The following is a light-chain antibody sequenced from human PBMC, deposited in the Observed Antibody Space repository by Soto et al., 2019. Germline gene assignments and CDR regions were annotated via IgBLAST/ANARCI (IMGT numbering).Light chain of an antibody. J-gene: IGKJ1*01. V-gene: IGKV3-15*01. CDR2: AAS. Sequence: EIVMTQSPDTLSLSPGERATLSCRASQSVSDRVVWYQQKSGQAPSLLIYAASTRAAGVPARFSGSGSGTEFTLTISSLQSEDFAVYFCQQYADWPKTIGQGTKVDIK. CDR1: QSVSDR. CDR3: QQYADWPKT.